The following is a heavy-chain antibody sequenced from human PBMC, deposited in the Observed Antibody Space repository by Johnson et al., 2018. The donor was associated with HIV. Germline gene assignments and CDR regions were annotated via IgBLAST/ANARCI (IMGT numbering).Heavy chain of an antibody. CDR1: GFTFGDYA. V-gene: IGHV3-9*01. Sequence: VQLVESGGGLVQPGTSLRLSCAASGFTFGDYAMHWVRQAPGKGLEWVSGISWNSGSIGYADSVKGRFTIFRDNAKTSPYLQMNSLRAEDTAVYYCARGRKITGTVDAFDILGQGTMVTVSS. CDR3: ARGRKITGTVDAFDI. CDR2: ISWNSGSI. J-gene: IGHJ3*02. D-gene: IGHD1-7*01.